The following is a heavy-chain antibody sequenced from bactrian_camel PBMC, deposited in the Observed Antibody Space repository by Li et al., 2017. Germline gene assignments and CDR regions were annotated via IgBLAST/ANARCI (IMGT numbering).Heavy chain of an antibody. Sequence: HVQLVESGGGSVQAGGSLTLSCAASGYIFSHCGMGWYRQAPGKGLEWVSSIADGDTYYADSVKGRFTISRDYAKNTLYLQMSSLKPEDTAMYFCNPGGTYFCRSNYWGQGTQVTVS. V-gene: IGHV3S9*01. CDR1: GYIFSHCG. J-gene: IGHJ4*01. CDR3: NPGGTYFCRSNY. D-gene: IGHD7*01. CDR2: IADGDT.